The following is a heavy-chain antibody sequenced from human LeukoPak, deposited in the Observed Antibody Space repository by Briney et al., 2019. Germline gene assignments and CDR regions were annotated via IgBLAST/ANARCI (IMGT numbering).Heavy chain of an antibody. Sequence: ASVTVSCKASGYTFTSYYMHWVRQAPGQGLEWMGIINPSGGSTSYAQKFQGRVTITADESTSTAYMELSSLRSEDTAVYYCARDRDYYDSRGGFDYWGQGTLVTVSS. V-gene: IGHV1-46*01. CDR2: INPSGGST. J-gene: IGHJ4*02. D-gene: IGHD3-22*01. CDR1: GYTFTSYY. CDR3: ARDRDYYDSRGGFDY.